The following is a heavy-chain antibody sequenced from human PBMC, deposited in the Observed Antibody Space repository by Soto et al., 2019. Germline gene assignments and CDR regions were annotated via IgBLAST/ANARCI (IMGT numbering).Heavy chain of an antibody. CDR2: ISYDGSNK. Sequence: GGSLRLSCAASGFTFSSYGMHWVRQAPGKGLEWVAVISYDGSNKYYADSVKGRFTISRDNSKNTLYLQMNSLRAEDTAVYYCAKDFNGYSYAPGYYYYGMDVWGQGTTVTVSS. D-gene: IGHD5-18*01. J-gene: IGHJ6*02. CDR1: GFTFSSYG. V-gene: IGHV3-30*18. CDR3: AKDFNGYSYAPGYYYYGMDV.